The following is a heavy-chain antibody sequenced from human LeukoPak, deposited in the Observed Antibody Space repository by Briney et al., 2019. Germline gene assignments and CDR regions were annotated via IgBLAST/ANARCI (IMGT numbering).Heavy chain of an antibody. Sequence: SETLSLTCTVSGGSISSYYWSWIRQPPGKGLEWIGYIYYSGSTNYNPSLKSRVTISVDTSKNQFSLKLSSVTAAGTAVYYCARLTNWFDPWGQGTLVTVSS. CDR1: GGSISSYY. CDR2: IYYSGST. J-gene: IGHJ5*02. CDR3: ARLTNWFDP. V-gene: IGHV4-59*08.